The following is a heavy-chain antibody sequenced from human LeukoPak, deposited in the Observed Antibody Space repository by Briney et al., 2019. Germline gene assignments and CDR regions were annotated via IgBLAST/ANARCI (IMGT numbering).Heavy chain of an antibody. Sequence: QPGGSLRLSCTASGFTFSSYAMTWVRQAPGKGLDWVSAICASGADTYYAASAKGRFTVSRDNSNNTLYLQMSSLRADDTAVYFCTKRPRDSSGYYLGAFDGWGQGTTVTVSS. CDR3: TKRPRDSSGYYLGAFDG. V-gene: IGHV3-23*01. CDR2: ICASGADT. D-gene: IGHD3-22*01. J-gene: IGHJ3*01. CDR1: GFTFSSYA.